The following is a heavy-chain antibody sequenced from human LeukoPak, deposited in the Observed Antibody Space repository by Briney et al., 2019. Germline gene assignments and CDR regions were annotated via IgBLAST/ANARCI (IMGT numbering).Heavy chain of an antibody. J-gene: IGHJ4*02. Sequence: SETLSLTCAVYGGSFSGYYWSWIRQPPGKGLEWIGEINHSGSTNYNPSLKSRVTISVDTSKNQFSLKLSSVTAADTAVYYCAREEYSSSSGRYFDYWGQGTLATVSS. V-gene: IGHV4-34*01. CDR3: AREEYSSSSGRYFDY. CDR1: GGSFSGYY. D-gene: IGHD6-6*01. CDR2: INHSGST.